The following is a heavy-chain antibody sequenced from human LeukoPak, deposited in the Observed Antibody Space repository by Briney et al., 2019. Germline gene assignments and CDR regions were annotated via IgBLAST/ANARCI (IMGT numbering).Heavy chain of an antibody. Sequence: GGSLRLSCVASGFTFSDSWMSWVRQAPGKGLEWVADIKKDGSEKDYVDSVKGRFTISRDNAKNSLYLQMNSLRVDDTAVYYCARAGDVYRALVYWGQGTLVTVSS. CDR2: IKKDGSEK. D-gene: IGHD5-24*01. J-gene: IGHJ4*02. V-gene: IGHV3-7*01. CDR1: GFTFSDSW. CDR3: ARAGDVYRALVY.